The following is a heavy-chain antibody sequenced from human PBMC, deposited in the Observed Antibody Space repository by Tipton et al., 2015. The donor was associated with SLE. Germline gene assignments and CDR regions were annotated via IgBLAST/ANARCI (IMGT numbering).Heavy chain of an antibody. D-gene: IGHD4-23*01. CDR3: ARDTDYGGNYFDY. J-gene: IGHJ4*02. CDR2: ISTSGST. CDR1: GGSISSYY. V-gene: IGHV4-4*07. Sequence: LRLSCTVSGGSISSYYWSWIRQPPGKGLEWIGRISTSGSTYYNPSLKSRVTMSVDRSKNQFSLKLSSVTAADTAVYYCARDTDYGGNYFDYWGQGTLVTVSS.